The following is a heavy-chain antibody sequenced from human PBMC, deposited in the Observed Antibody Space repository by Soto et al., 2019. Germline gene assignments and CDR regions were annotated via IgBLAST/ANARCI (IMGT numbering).Heavy chain of an antibody. V-gene: IGHV4-59*01. Sequence: QVQLQESGPGLVKPSETLSLTCTVSGGSISSYYWSWIRQPPGKGLEWIGYIYYTGSTNYNPSLKSRVTISVATSKNQCSLKLSSVTAADTAVYYCARVYGDYLDYWGPGTLVTVSP. CDR2: IYYTGST. D-gene: IGHD4-17*01. CDR3: ARVYGDYLDY. CDR1: GGSISSYY. J-gene: IGHJ4*02.